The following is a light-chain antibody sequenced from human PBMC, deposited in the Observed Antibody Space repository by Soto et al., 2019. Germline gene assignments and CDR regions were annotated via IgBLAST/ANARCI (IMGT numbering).Light chain of an antibody. CDR1: QSVSSSY. Sequence: EIVLTQSPGTLSLSPGERATLSCRASQSVSSSYLAWYQQKPGQAPRLLIYGASSRATGIPDRFSGSGSGTDSTLTISRLESEDFAVYYCQQYGSSSWTFGQGTKVDIK. J-gene: IGKJ1*01. V-gene: IGKV3-20*01. CDR3: QQYGSSSWT. CDR2: GAS.